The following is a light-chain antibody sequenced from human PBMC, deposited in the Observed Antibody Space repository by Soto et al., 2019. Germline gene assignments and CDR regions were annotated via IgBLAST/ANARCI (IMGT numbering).Light chain of an antibody. CDR1: SSDVGGYNY. CDR2: EVS. J-gene: IGLJ2*01. V-gene: IGLV2-8*01. CDR3: SSYGGSNTVV. Sequence: QSALTQPPSASGSPGQSVTISCTGSSSDVGGYNYVSWYQQHPGKAPKLMIYEVSKRPSRVPDRLSGSKSGNTASLTVSGLQAEDEADYYCSSYGGSNTVVFGVGTKLTVL.